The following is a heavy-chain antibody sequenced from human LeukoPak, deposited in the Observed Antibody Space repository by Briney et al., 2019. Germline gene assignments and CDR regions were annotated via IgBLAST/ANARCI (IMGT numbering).Heavy chain of an antibody. CDR2: IYYSGSA. CDR1: GGYINTYY. Sequence: SETLSLTCTVSGGYINTYYWSWIRQPPGKGLEWIGYIYYSGSAYYNPSLKSRVTLSVDTSKSQFSLKLGSVTAADTAVYFCARYCCTATRCPGIESWGQGTLLTVSS. J-gene: IGHJ4*02. CDR3: ARYCCTATRCPGIES. D-gene: IGHD2-8*02. V-gene: IGHV4-59*08.